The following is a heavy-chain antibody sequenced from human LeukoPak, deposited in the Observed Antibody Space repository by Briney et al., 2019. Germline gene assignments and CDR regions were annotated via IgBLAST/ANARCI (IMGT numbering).Heavy chain of an antibody. V-gene: IGHV4-38-2*01. CDR1: GYSISSGYY. CDR2: IYHSGST. D-gene: IGHD3-10*01. Sequence: SETLSLTCAVSGYSISSGYYWGWIRQPPGKGLEWIGSIYHSGSTYYNPSLKSRVTISVGTSKNQFSLKLSSVTAADTAVYYCARHASGYYGSGSSPPFDYWGQGTLVTVSS. CDR3: ARHASGYYGSGSSPPFDY. J-gene: IGHJ4*02.